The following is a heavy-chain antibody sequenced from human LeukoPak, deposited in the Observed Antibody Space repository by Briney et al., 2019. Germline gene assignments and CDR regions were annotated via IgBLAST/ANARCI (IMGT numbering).Heavy chain of an antibody. CDR3: ARGNCSGHACYTADFLRH. Sequence: ASVKVSCKASGYTFGNYEINWVRQAPGQGLEWMGWMKANSGDTGYPERFRGRVTMTRDTSVSTAYMELNNLRSEDTAVYYCARGNCSGHACYTADFLRHWGQGTLITVS. J-gene: IGHJ1*01. CDR1: GYTFGNYE. V-gene: IGHV1-8*01. CDR2: MKANSGDT. D-gene: IGHD2-15*01.